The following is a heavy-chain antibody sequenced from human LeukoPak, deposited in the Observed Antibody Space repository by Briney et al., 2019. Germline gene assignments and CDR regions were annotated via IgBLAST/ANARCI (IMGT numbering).Heavy chain of an antibody. Sequence: GGSLRLSCAASEFTFSSYGMHWVRQAPGKGLEWVAVISYDGSNKYYADSVKGRFTISRDNSKNTLYLQMNSLRAEDTAVYYCAKRYLEYRSQPIDYWGQGTLVTVSS. J-gene: IGHJ4*02. V-gene: IGHV3-30*18. CDR1: EFTFSSYG. D-gene: IGHD6-13*01. CDR3: AKRYLEYRSQPIDY. CDR2: ISYDGSNK.